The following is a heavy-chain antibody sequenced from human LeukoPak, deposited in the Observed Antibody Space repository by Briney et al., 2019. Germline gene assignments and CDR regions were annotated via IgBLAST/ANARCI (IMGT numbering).Heavy chain of an antibody. D-gene: IGHD6-13*01. CDR2: INPNSGGT. V-gene: IGHV1-2*02. CDR1: GYTFTGYN. CDR3: ARALAAAPTY. Sequence: ASVKGSCKASGYTFTGYNMHWVRQAPGQGLEWMGWINPNSGGTNYAQKFQGRVTMTRDTSISTAYMELSSLRSDDTAMYYCARALAAAPTYWGQGTLVTVSS. J-gene: IGHJ4*02.